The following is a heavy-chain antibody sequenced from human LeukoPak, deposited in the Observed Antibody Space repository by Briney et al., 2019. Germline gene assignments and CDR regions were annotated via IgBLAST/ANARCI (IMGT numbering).Heavy chain of an antibody. Sequence: GGSLRLSCAASGFDFEDYAIHWVRQVPGKGLEWVSGISWNSGAKAYADSVKGRFTISRDNAKNSLYLQMNSLRAEDTAVYYCARDRYFDYWGQGTLVTVSS. CDR1: GFDFEDYA. J-gene: IGHJ4*02. V-gene: IGHV3-9*01. CDR2: ISWNSGAK. CDR3: ARDRYFDY.